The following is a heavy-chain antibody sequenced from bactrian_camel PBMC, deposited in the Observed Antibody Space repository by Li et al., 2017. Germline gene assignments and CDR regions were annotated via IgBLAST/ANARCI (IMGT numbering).Heavy chain of an antibody. D-gene: IGHD2*01. J-gene: IGHJ4*01. V-gene: IGHV3S1*01. CDR1: VIHGRRSC. CDR2: FLTGRGDT. Sequence: HVQLVESGGGSVRQGGSLRLSCAGSVIHGRRSCLSWFRQAPGKKREGVAGFLTGRGDTFYANSVKGRFTISRDNAKNTLYLQLNSLKIEDTAMYYCAKDREGYTRGQGTQVTVS.